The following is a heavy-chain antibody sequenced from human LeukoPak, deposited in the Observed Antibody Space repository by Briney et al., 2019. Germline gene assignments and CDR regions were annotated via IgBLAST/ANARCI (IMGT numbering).Heavy chain of an antibody. J-gene: IGHJ4*02. V-gene: IGHV3-49*03. D-gene: IGHD1-26*01. Sequence: GGSLRLSCTASGCTFGDYAMSWFRQAPGKGLEWGGFIRGKGSGGSTEYAASVKGRFTISRDDSRSTAYLQMDGLRTEDTAVYYCTRESDYTDHYWGQGTLVTVSS. CDR2: IRGKGSGGST. CDR1: GCTFGDYA. CDR3: TRESDYTDHY.